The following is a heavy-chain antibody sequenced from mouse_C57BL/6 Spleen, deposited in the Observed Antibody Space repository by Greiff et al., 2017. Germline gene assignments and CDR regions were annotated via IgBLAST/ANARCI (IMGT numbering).Heavy chain of an antibody. CDR2: IDPETGGT. J-gene: IGHJ1*03. CDR3: TRGGFTTVGDFDV. CDR1: GYTFTDYE. D-gene: IGHD1-1*01. Sequence: VQRVESGAELVRPGASVTLSCKASGYTFTDYEMHWVKQTPVHGLEWIGAIDPETGGTAYNQQFKGNAILTADKSSSPAYMELRSLTSEDSAVYYCTRGGFTTVGDFDVWGTGTTVTVSS. V-gene: IGHV1-15*01.